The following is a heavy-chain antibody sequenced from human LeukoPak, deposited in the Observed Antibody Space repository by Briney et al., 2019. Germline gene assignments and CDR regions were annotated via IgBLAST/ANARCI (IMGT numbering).Heavy chain of an antibody. CDR1: GGSISSYY. CDR3: ARVPPYYYGSGSRDYYYYGMDV. CDR2: IYTSGST. V-gene: IGHV4-4*07. J-gene: IGHJ6*02. Sequence: PSETLSLTCTVSGGSISSYYWSWIRQPAGKGLEWIGRIYTSGSTNYNPSLKSRVTMSVDTSKNQFSLKLSSVTAADTAVYYCARVPPYYYGSGSRDYYYYGMDVWGQGTTVTVSS. D-gene: IGHD3-10*01.